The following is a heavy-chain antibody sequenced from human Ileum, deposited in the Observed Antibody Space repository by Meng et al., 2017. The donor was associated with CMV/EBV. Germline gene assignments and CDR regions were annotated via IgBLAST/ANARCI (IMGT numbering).Heavy chain of an antibody. J-gene: IGHJ4*02. CDR1: GGSISSGGYY. CDR2: IYYSGST. V-gene: IGHV4-31*02. D-gene: IGHD2-2*01. CDR3: ARGVVPAATTLDY. Sequence: VSGGSISSGGYYWSWIRQHPGKGLEWIGYIYYSGSTYYNPSLKSRVTISVDTSKNQFSLKLSSVTAADTAVYYCARGVVPAATTLDYWGQGTLVTVSS.